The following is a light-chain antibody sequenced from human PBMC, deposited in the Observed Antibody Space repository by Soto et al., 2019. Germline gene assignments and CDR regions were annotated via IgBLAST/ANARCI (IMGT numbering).Light chain of an antibody. J-gene: IGLJ1*01. CDR2: EVT. Sequence: QSVLTQPASVSGSPGQSISISCTGTISDFGGYNYVSWYQQHPGKTPKLLIYEVTNRPSGVSGRFSASKSGNTASLTISGLQAEDEADYYCTSYTDTSVYVFGTGTKVTVL. CDR3: TSYTDTSVYV. CDR1: ISDFGGYNY. V-gene: IGLV2-14*01.